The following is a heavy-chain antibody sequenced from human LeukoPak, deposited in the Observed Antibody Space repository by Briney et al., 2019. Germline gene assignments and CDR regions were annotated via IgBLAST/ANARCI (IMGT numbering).Heavy chain of an antibody. J-gene: IGHJ4*02. CDR2: ISSSTSDT. Sequence: GGSLRLSCAASGFTFSDYYMSWIRQAPGKGLEWVSHISSSTSDTNYADSVRGRFTISRDNARNSLYLEMNNLRAEDTAVYYCARGVAVAGTIYFDYWGQGTLVTVSS. D-gene: IGHD6-19*01. CDR1: GFTFSDYY. V-gene: IGHV3-11*06. CDR3: ARGVAVAGTIYFDY.